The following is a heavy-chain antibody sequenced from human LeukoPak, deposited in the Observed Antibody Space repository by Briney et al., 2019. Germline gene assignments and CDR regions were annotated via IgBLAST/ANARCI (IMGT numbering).Heavy chain of an antibody. Sequence: GGSPRLSCAASGFTFSSNAMSWVRQAPGKGQEWVSGISSIGGNTYYADSVKGRFTISRDNSKNTLYLQMNSLRAEDTAVYYCAKNGGRSRAFDIWGQGTKVSVS. J-gene: IGHJ3*02. CDR3: AKNGGRSRAFDI. CDR1: GFTFSSNA. CDR2: ISSIGGNT. D-gene: IGHD2-15*01. V-gene: IGHV3-23*01.